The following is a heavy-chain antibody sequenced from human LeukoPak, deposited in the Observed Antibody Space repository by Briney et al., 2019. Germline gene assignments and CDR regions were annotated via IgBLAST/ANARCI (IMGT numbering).Heavy chain of an antibody. CDR1: GGSFSNYA. D-gene: IGHD3-16*01. Sequence: ASVKVSCKSSGGSFSNYAITWVRQAPGQGLEWMGGVIPIFGTAHYAQRFQGRVTITADKSTSTAYMELSRLKSEDTAVYYCAREGFGGVQAYWGQGTLVTVSS. CDR2: VIPIFGTA. J-gene: IGHJ4*02. CDR3: AREGFGGVQAY. V-gene: IGHV1-69*06.